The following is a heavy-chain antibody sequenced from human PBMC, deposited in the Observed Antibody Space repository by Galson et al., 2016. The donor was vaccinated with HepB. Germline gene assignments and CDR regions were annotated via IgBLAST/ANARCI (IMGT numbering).Heavy chain of an antibody. J-gene: IGHJ5*01. Sequence: SLRLSCAGSGFTFRNYHMNWVRQTPGKGLEWVSSISSGSAYKYYADSVKGRFSIFRDNAKNSLYLHMNSLTGEDTAVYYCARMFPLYSSGWYVRGDGWFDSWGQGTLVTVSS. CDR1: GFTFRNYH. CDR2: ISSGSAYK. CDR3: ARMFPLYSSGWYVRGDGWFDS. V-gene: IGHV3-21*04. D-gene: IGHD6-19*01.